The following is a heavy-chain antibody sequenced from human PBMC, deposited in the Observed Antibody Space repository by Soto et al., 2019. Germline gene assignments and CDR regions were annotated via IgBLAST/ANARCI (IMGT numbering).Heavy chain of an antibody. CDR1: GYTFTSYY. CDR3: ARDLVEVVGGFDY. V-gene: IGHV1-46*01. D-gene: IGHD2-15*01. J-gene: IGHJ4*02. Sequence: ASVKVSCKASGYTFTSYYMHWVRQAPGQGLEWMGIINPSGGSTSYAQKFQGRVTMTGDTSTSTVYMELGSLRSEDTAVYYCARDLVEVVGGFDYWGQGTLVTVSS. CDR2: INPSGGST.